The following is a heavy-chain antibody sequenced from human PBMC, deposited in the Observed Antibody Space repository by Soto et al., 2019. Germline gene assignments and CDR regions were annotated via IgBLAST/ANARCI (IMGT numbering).Heavy chain of an antibody. CDR3: ARGGGYCSGGSCSPPGGYYYYGMDV. V-gene: IGHV5-51*01. CDR2: IYPGDSDT. Sequence: PGESLKISLRGSGYIFTSYWIGWVRQMPGKGLEWMGSIYPGDSDTRYSKSFQGQVTISADKAISTAYLQWSSLKASDTAMYYCARGGGYCSGGSCSPPGGYYYYGMDVWGQGTTVTVSS. J-gene: IGHJ6*02. CDR1: GYIFTSYW. D-gene: IGHD2-15*01.